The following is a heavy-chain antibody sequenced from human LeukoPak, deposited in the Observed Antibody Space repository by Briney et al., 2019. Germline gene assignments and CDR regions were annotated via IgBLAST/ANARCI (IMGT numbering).Heavy chain of an antibody. CDR2: ISAYNGNT. V-gene: IGHV1-18*01. J-gene: IGHJ6*02. CDR3: AANYDFWSGPPYGMDV. Sequence: ASVKVSCKASGYTFTSYGISWVRQAPGQGLGWMGWISAYNGNTNYAQKLQGRVTMTTDTSTSTAYMELRSLRSDDTAVYYCAANYDFWSGPPYGMDVWGQGTTVTVSS. CDR1: GYTFTSYG. D-gene: IGHD3-3*01.